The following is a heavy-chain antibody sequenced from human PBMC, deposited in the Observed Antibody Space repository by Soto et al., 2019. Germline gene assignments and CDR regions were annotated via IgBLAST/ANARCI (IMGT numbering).Heavy chain of an antibody. Sequence: QVQLQESGPGLLKPSQTLSLTCTVSGGSISSGDYYWSWIRQPPGKGLEGIGYFYYSGSTYYNPSIKSLVTISVDTSKIQFSLKLSSVTAADTAVYYCARVGYSYEGTTWGQGTLVTVSS. J-gene: IGHJ4*02. CDR1: GGSISSGDYY. D-gene: IGHD5-18*01. CDR2: FYYSGST. V-gene: IGHV4-30-4*01. CDR3: ARVGYSYEGTT.